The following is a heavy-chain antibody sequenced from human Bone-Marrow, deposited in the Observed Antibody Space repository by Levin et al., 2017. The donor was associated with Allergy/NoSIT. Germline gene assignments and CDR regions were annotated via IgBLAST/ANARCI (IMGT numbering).Heavy chain of an antibody. CDR2: ISYDGSNK. CDR1: GFTFSSYA. D-gene: IGHD4-17*01. Sequence: SCAASGFTFSSYAMHWVHQAPGKGLEWVAVISYDGSNKYYADSVKGRFTISRDNSKNTLYLQMNSLRAEDTAVYYCASRDYAPGYWGQGTLVTVSS. CDR3: ASRDYAPGY. J-gene: IGHJ4*02. V-gene: IGHV3-30-3*01.